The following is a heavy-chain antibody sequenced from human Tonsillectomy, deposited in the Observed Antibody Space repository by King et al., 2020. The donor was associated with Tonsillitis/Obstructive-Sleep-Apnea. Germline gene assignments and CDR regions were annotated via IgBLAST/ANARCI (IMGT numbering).Heavy chain of an antibody. CDR3: ATRGYSYGYGGDDY. CDR2: ITGSGGST. Sequence: VQLVESGGGLVQPGGSLRLSCAASGFTFSSYAMSWVRQAPGKGLEWVSAITGSGGSTYYADSVKGRFTISRDNSKNTLYLQMNSLRAEDTAVYYCATRGYSYGYGGDDYWGQGTLVTVSS. CDR1: GFTFSSYA. J-gene: IGHJ4*02. D-gene: IGHD5-18*01. V-gene: IGHV3-23*04.